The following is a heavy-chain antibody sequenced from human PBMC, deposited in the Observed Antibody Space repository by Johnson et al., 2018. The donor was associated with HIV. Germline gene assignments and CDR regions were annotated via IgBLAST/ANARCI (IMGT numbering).Heavy chain of an antibody. J-gene: IGHJ3*02. Sequence: QVQLVESGGGVVQPGRSLRLSCAASGFTLSSYAMHWVRQAPGKGLEWVAVISYDGSNKYYADSVKGRFTISRDNSKNTLYLQMNSLRAEDAAVYYGAAAEGDDASDIWGQGTMVTVSS. CDR2: ISYDGSNK. D-gene: IGHD3-16*01. CDR3: AAAEGDDASDI. CDR1: GFTLSSYA. V-gene: IGHV3-30*04.